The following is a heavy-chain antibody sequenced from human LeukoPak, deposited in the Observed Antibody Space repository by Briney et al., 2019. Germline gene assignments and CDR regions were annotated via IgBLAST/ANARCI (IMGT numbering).Heavy chain of an antibody. V-gene: IGHV4-34*01. CDR3: ARASCSSTSCSRGWYFDL. Sequence: SKTLSLTCAVYGGSFSGYYWSWIRQPPGKGLEWIGEINHSGSTNYNPSLKSRVTISVDTSKNQFSLKLSSVTAADTAVYYCARASCSSTSCSRGWYFDLWGRGTLVTVSS. CDR1: GGSFSGYY. D-gene: IGHD2-2*01. CDR2: INHSGST. J-gene: IGHJ2*01.